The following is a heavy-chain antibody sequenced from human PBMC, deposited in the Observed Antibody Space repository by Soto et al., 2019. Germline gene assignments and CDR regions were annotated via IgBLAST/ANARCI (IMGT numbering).Heavy chain of an antibody. CDR1: GFSFSDYA. D-gene: IGHD3-22*01. CDR2: ISRTGDSA. Sequence: EVHLLESGGALVQPGGSLTLSCAASGFSFSDYAMSWVRQAPGKGREWVSSISRTGDSAYYADSVQGRFAISRDRSKNRLSLQMNSLRVEDTAVYYCAKGPDGSGYYHNWFDSWGQGTLITVSS. V-gene: IGHV3-23*01. J-gene: IGHJ5*01. CDR3: AKGPDGSGYYHNWFDS.